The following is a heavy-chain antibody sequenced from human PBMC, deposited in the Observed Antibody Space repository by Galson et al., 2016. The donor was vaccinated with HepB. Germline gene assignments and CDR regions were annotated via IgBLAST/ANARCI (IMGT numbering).Heavy chain of an antibody. CDR3: VPSQAKYSSGWAYYFDY. CDR1: GFSLSTSGVG. V-gene: IGHV2-5*02. CDR2: IYWDDDK. J-gene: IGHJ4*02. Sequence: PALVKPTQTLTLTCTFSGFSLSTSGVGVGWIRQPPGQALERLAHIYWDDDKRHSPSLKNRRTITKGTSKNQVVLTITNMDPVDTAQYYCVPSQAKYSSGWAYYFDYWGQGTLVTVSS. D-gene: IGHD6-19*01.